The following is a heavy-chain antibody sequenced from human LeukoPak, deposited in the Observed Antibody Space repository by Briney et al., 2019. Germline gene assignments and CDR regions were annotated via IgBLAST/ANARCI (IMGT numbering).Heavy chain of an antibody. D-gene: IGHD1-14*01. V-gene: IGHV3-21*01. CDR2: ISSSSSYI. Sequence: GGSLRLSCAASGFTFGSYSMNWVRQAPGKGLEWVSSISSSSSYIYYADSVKGRFTISGDNAKNSLYLQMNSLRAEDTAVYYCARDPARTGRWGQGTLVTVSS. J-gene: IGHJ4*02. CDR1: GFTFGSYS. CDR3: ARDPARTGR.